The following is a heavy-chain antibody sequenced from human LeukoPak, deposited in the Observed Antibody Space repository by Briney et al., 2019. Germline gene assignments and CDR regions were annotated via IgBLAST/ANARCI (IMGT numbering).Heavy chain of an antibody. Sequence: GGSLRLSCAASGFTFTSYYMHWVRQAPGQGLEWMGIINPSGGSTSYAQKFQGRVTMTRDTSTSTVYMELSSLRSEDTAVYYCARDSSSIPTDYWGQGTLVTVSS. CDR1: GFTFTSYY. CDR2: INPSGGST. J-gene: IGHJ4*02. D-gene: IGHD6-13*01. V-gene: IGHV1-46*01. CDR3: ARDSSSIPTDY.